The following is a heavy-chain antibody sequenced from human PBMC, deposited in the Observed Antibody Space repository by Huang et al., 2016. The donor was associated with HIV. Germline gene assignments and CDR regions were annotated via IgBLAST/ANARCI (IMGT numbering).Heavy chain of an antibody. D-gene: IGHD1-1*01. CDR2: IYSNGNT. Sequence: QVQLQESGQGLVKPSDTLSLTCIVSGDSVDSSYSYWGWVRQPPGKGLEWMGSIYSNGNTYHNRYIKRRITISVYSSKNHFSLNLKTVTAADTAVYYCSRGPPTPATELWGQGTMVTVSS. CDR3: SRGPPTPATEL. CDR1: GDSVDSSYSY. V-gene: IGHV4-39*02. J-gene: IGHJ3*01.